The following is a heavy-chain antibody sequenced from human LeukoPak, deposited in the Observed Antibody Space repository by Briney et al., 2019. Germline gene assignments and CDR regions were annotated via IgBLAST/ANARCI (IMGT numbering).Heavy chain of an antibody. CDR1: GYTFTSYD. D-gene: IGHD2-2*01. J-gene: IGHJ6*03. Sequence: GASVKVSCKASGYTFTSYDINWVRQATGQGLEWMGWMNPNSGNTGYAQKFQGRVTMTRNTSISTAYMGLSSLRSEDTAVYYCAREGPSIVPAAYTYYYYYMDVWGKGTTVTVSS. CDR3: AREGPSIVPAAYTYYYYYMDV. CDR2: MNPNSGNT. V-gene: IGHV1-8*01.